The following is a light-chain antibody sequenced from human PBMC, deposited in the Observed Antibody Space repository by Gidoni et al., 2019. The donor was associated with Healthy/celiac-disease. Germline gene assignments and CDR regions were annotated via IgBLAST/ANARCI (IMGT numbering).Light chain of an antibody. V-gene: IGKV3-20*01. Sequence: EIVFTRSPGTLSLSPGERATLSCRASQSVSSSYLAWYQQKPGQAPRLLIYGASSRATGIPDRFSGSGSGTDFTLTISRLEPEDFAVYYCQQYGSSLWTFGQGTKVEIK. CDR1: QSVSSSY. CDR3: QQYGSSLWT. CDR2: GAS. J-gene: IGKJ1*01.